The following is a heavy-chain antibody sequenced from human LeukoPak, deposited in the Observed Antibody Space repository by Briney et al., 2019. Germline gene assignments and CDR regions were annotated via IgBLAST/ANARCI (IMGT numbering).Heavy chain of an antibody. J-gene: IGHJ4*02. CDR3: AKYYYDSSDYLEYFDF. D-gene: IGHD3-22*01. Sequence: GGSLPLSRAASGFPLSSRAISWGRQAPGKGLGWVSAIRGGSDRTHYADSVKGRFTISRDNSKNTLYLQMNGLRAEDTALYYCAKYYYDSSDYLEYFDFWGQGTLVTVSS. CDR2: IRGGSDRT. V-gene: IGHV3-23*01. CDR1: GFPLSSRA.